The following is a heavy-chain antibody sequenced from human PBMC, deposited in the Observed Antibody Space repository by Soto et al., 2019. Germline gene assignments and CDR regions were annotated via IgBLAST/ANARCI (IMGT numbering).Heavy chain of an antibody. D-gene: IGHD2-2*01. Sequence: QVHLQESGPGLVKPSETLSLTCTVSNASVNSGYYYWSWFRQSPGKGLEWIGYYYHGGKTDYNPSLKSRVTISVAASKNQFFLKLNSVTAADTAVYYCGGAYTSSYYPAIYYYGEDVWGQGTAVSVS. CDR2: YYHGGKT. V-gene: IGHV4-61*01. J-gene: IGHJ6*02. CDR3: GGAYTSSYYPAIYYYGEDV. CDR1: NASVNSGYYY.